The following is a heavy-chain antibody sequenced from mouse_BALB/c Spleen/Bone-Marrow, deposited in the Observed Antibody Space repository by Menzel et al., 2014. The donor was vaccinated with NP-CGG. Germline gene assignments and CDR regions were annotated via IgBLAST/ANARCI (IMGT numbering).Heavy chain of an antibody. D-gene: IGHD1-2*01. CDR1: GYTFTSYW. CDR3: ARAPLLRLRNYFDY. CDR2: INPNTGYT. J-gene: IGHJ2*01. V-gene: IGHV1-7*01. Sequence: QVQLQQPGAELAKPGASVKMSCKASGYTFTSYWMHWVKQRPGQGLEWIGYINPNTGYTEYNQKFKDKATLTADKSSSTAYMQLSSLTSEDSAVYYCARAPLLRLRNYFDYWGQGTTPTVSS.